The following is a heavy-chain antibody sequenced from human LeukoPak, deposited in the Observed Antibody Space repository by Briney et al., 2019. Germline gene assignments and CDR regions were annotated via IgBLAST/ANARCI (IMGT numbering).Heavy chain of an antibody. CDR3: AKERGNWFDP. Sequence: GGSLRLSCAASGVTFDDYAMHWVRQALGKGLEWVSGISWNSGSIGYADSVKGRFTISRDNAKNSLYLQMNSLRAEDTALYYCAKERGNWFDPWGQGTLVTVSS. CDR1: GVTFDDYA. J-gene: IGHJ5*02. CDR2: ISWNSGSI. V-gene: IGHV3-9*01.